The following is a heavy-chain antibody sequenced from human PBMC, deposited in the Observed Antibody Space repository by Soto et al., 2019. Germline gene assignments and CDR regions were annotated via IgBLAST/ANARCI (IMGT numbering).Heavy chain of an antibody. Sequence: EVQLVESGGGLTQPGRSLRLSCVASGFTFDDYAMHWVRQTPGKGLEWVSSIDWNGGSTAYADSVKGRFTISRDNARNSLYLQMNSLRAEDTALYYCVKGRGSYFVYFGLDVWGQGTTVTVSS. D-gene: IGHD1-26*01. CDR3: VKGRGSYFVYFGLDV. V-gene: IGHV3-9*01. CDR2: IDWNGGST. CDR1: GFTFDDYA. J-gene: IGHJ6*02.